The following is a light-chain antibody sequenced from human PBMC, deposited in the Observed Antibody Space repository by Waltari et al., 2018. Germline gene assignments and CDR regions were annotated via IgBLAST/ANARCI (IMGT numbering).Light chain of an antibody. V-gene: IGLV2-14*01. CDR3: SSYTGEYV. CDR1: TSDVGGYNY. J-gene: IGLJ1*01. CDR2: DVS. Sequence: QSALTQPASVSGSPGQSITISCTGTTSDVGGYNYVSWYRQHPGKAPKLMIYDVSNRPSGVSNRFSGSKSGNTASLTISGLQAEDEADYYCSSYTGEYVFGTGTKVTVL.